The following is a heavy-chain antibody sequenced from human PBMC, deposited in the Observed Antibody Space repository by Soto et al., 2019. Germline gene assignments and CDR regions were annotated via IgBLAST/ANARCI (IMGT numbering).Heavy chain of an antibody. CDR2: IYYSGST. Sequence: QVQLQESGPGLVKPSQTLSLTCTVSGGSISSGGYYWSWIRQHPGKGMEWIGYIYYSGSTYYNPSLKSRVTISVDTSKNQFSLKLSSVSAADTAVYYCARDVSHVDTDIVISHDGMDVWGQGTTVTVSS. J-gene: IGHJ6*02. V-gene: IGHV4-31*03. CDR3: ARDVSHVDTDIVISHDGMDV. D-gene: IGHD5-18*01. CDR1: GGSISSGGYY.